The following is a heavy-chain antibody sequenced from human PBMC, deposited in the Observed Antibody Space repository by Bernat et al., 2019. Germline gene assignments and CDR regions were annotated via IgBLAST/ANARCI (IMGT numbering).Heavy chain of an antibody. CDR1: GFTFSSYG. CDR2: ISYDGSRK. V-gene: IGHV3-30*18. D-gene: IGHD3-22*01. J-gene: IGHJ4*02. CDR3: AKVGSLIVVADSFDC. Sequence: QVQLVESGGGVVQPGRSLRLSCASSGFTFSSYGMHWVRQAPGKGLEWVAVISYDGSRKYFADSVKGRLTIPRDYSQNTLFLQMNNLRPQDTAVYYCAKVGSLIVVADSFDCWGQGTLVTVSS.